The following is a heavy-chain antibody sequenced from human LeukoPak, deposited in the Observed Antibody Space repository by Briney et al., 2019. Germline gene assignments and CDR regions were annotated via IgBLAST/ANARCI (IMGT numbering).Heavy chain of an antibody. CDR1: GYTFTSYY. D-gene: IGHD1-7*01. J-gene: IGHJ5*02. V-gene: IGHV1-46*01. CDR3: ARDLRNWNYDRWFDP. CDR2: INPSGGST. Sequence: ASVKVSCKASGYTFTSYYMHWVRQAPGQGLEWMGIINPSGGSTSYAQKFQGRVTMTRDTSTSTVYMELSSLRSDDTAVYYCARDLRNWNYDRWFDPWGQGTLVTVSS.